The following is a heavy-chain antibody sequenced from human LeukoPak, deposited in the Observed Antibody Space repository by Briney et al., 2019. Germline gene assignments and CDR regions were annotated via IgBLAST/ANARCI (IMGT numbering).Heavy chain of an antibody. D-gene: IGHD3-9*01. Sequence: GGSLRLSCAASGFTFSSYGMHWVRQAPGKGLEWVAVISYDGSNKYYADSVKGRFTISRDNSKNTLYLQMNSLRAEDTAVYYCAKDRSALRYFDWLFSDWGQGILVSVSS. J-gene: IGHJ4*02. CDR1: GFTFSSYG. CDR2: ISYDGSNK. CDR3: AKDRSALRYFDWLFSD. V-gene: IGHV3-30*18.